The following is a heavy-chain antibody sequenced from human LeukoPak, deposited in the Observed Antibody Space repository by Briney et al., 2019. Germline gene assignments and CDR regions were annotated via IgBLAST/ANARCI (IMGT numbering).Heavy chain of an antibody. V-gene: IGHV1-18*01. CDR1: GGTFSSYA. CDR3: ARDFNTMVRGGLMDV. D-gene: IGHD3-10*01. Sequence: ASVKVSCKASGGTFSSYAISWVRQAPGQGLEWMGWINPNSGGTNYAQKLQGRVTMTTDTSTSTAYMELRSLRSDDTAVYYCARDFNTMVRGGLMDVWGKGTTVTISS. CDR2: INPNSGGT. J-gene: IGHJ6*03.